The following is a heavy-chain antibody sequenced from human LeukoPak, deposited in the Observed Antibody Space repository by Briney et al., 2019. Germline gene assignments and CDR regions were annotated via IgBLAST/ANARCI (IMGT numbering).Heavy chain of an antibody. V-gene: IGHV3-30*04. CDR2: ISYDGGNK. D-gene: IGHD6-13*01. Sequence: GGSLRLSCAASGFTFRSYAMHWVRQAPGKGLEWVAVISYDGGNKYYADSVKGRFTISRDNSKNTLYLQMNSLRAEDTAVYYCAKGGSSWSEIDYWGQGTLVTVSS. CDR3: AKGGSSWSEIDY. J-gene: IGHJ4*02. CDR1: GFTFRSYA.